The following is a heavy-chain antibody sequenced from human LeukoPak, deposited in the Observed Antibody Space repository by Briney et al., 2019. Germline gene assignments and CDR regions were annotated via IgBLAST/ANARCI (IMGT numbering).Heavy chain of an antibody. Sequence: PGGSLILSCAASGFNISDYYMSWIRQAPGEGLVWGSYISSSSSYTNYADSLKGRFTISRDNAKTSLYLQMNSLRAEDTAVYYCARDLVYSSGIDDYWGQGTLVTVSS. CDR1: GFNISDYY. D-gene: IGHD6-19*01. CDR2: ISSSSSYT. V-gene: IGHV3-11*06. J-gene: IGHJ4*02. CDR3: ARDLVYSSGIDDY.